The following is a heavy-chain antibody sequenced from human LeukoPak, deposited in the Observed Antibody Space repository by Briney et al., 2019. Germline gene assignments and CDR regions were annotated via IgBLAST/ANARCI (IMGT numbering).Heavy chain of an antibody. D-gene: IGHD3-10*02. CDR2: ISYDGSNK. Sequence: GGSLRLSCAASGFTFNKYAMNWVRKAPGKGLEWVAVISYDGSNKYYADSVKGRFTISRDNSKNTLYLQMNSLRAEDTAVYYCAELGITMIGGVWGKGTTVTISS. CDR3: AELGITMIGGV. V-gene: IGHV3-30*04. CDR1: GFTFNKYA. J-gene: IGHJ6*03.